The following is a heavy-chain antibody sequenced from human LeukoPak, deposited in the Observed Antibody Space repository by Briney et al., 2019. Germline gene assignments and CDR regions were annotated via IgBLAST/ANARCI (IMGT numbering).Heavy chain of an antibody. CDR2: IKQDGSEK. CDR3: ARDGGRRDDY. V-gene: IGHV3-7*01. D-gene: IGHD5-24*01. Sequence: GGSLRLSCAASGFTFSNYWMSWVRQAPGKGLEWVANIKQDGSEKYYVDSVKGRFTISRDNAKNSLYLQMNSLRAEDTAVFYCARDGGRRDDYWGQGTLATVSS. J-gene: IGHJ4*02. CDR1: GFTFSNYW.